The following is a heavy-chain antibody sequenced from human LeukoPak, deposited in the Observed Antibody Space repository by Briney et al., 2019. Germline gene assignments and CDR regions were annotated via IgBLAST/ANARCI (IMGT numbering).Heavy chain of an antibody. J-gene: IGHJ4*02. Sequence: PGGSLRLSCAASGFTFSGSAIHWVRQSSGKGLEWVGQIDKKDKGYATATAYAASVKGRFTISRDDSKNTAYLQMNSLKTEDTAVYYCTRLLAEGCWGQGTLVTVSS. CDR2: IDKKDKGYATAT. CDR1: GFTFSGSA. V-gene: IGHV3-73*01. CDR3: TRLLAEGC.